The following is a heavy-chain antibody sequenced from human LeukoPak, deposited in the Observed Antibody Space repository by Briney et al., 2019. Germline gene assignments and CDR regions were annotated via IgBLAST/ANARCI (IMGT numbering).Heavy chain of an antibody. CDR2: IGGSGGT. V-gene: IGHV3-23*01. D-gene: IGHD6-6*01. Sequence: GGSLRLSCAASGFTFSSYWMSWVRQAPGKGLEWVSAIGGSGGTYYADSVKGRFTVSRDNSKNMLYLQMNSLTVEDTAVYYCVDSSSSVDYWGQGTLVTVSS. CDR1: GFTFSSYW. J-gene: IGHJ4*02. CDR3: VDSSSSVDY.